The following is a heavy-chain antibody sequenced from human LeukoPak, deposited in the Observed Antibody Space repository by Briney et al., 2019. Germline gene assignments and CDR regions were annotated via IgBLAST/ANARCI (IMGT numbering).Heavy chain of an antibody. CDR2: INPSGGST. D-gene: IGHD5-18*01. J-gene: IGHJ4*02. V-gene: IGHV1-46*01. Sequence: ASVKVSCKASGYTFTSYYMHWVRQAPGQGLEWMGIINPSGGSTSYAQKFQGRVTMTTDTSTSTAYMELRSLRSDDTAVYYCARIYSYGEVFDYWGQGTLVTVSS. CDR3: ARIYSYGEVFDY. CDR1: GYTFTSYY.